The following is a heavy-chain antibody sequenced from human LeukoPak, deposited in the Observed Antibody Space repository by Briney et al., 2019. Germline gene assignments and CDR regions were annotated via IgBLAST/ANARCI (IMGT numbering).Heavy chain of an antibody. J-gene: IGHJ4*02. D-gene: IGHD3-22*01. Sequence: GASVKVSCKASGYTFTAYYIHWVRQAPGQGLEWMGWLNPNSGGTNYAQKFQGRVTMTRDTSISTAYMELSRLRSDDTAVYFCARRCDTSSYYTYYFDSWGQGTLVTVSS. CDR3: ARRCDTSSYYTYYFDS. CDR1: GYTFTAYY. CDR2: LNPNSGGT. V-gene: IGHV1-2*02.